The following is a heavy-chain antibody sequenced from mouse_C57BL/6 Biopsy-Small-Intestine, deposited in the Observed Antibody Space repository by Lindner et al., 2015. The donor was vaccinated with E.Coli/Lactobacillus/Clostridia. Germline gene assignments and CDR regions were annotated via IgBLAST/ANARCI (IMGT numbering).Heavy chain of an antibody. V-gene: IGHV1-82*01. J-gene: IGHJ2*01. CDR3: ARRNSPDY. D-gene: IGHD2-12*01. CDR1: GYAFSNYW. Sequence: VQLQESGAELVKPGASVKISCKASGYAFSNYWMNWVKQRPGKGLEWIGRIYPGDGDTDHNGKFKGKATLTADKSSSTAYMQLSSLTSDDSAVYYCARRNSPDYWGQGTTLTVSS. CDR2: IYPGDGDT.